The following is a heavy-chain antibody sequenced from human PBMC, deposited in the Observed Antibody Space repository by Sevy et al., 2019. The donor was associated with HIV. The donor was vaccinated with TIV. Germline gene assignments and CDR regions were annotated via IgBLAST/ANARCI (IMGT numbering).Heavy chain of an antibody. V-gene: IGHV3-30*18. CDR2: ISNDGTNK. CDR1: GFSFRTYG. J-gene: IGHJ6*02. CDR3: AKDLGVVIGEYYHYYGMDV. Sequence: GGSLRLSCAASGFSFRTYGMHWVRQAPGKGLEWVAVISNDGTNKYYGDSVKGRVTIYRDNSKNAVYLEMNSLRAEDTAVYYCAKDLGVVIGEYYHYYGMDVSGQGTSVTVSS. D-gene: IGHD2-21*01.